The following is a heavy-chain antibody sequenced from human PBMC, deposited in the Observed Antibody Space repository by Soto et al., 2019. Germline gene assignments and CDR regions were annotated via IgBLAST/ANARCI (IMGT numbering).Heavy chain of an antibody. J-gene: IGHJ4*02. CDR2: VSPDHGNA. Sequence: QVQVVQSRAEVKKPGASVKVSCKTSGYTFTNYDINWVRQAPGQGLEWMGWVSPDHGNAGYTPQFQVRITITNDTTTSTVYMELNNLSSVDTAVYFCELTAVGHWGQGTMVTVSS. CDR3: ELTAVGH. CDR1: GYTFTNYD. V-gene: IGHV1-8*01. D-gene: IGHD3-9*01.